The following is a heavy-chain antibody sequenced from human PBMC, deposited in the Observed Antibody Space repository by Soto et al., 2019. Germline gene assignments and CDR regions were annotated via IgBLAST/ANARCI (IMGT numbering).Heavy chain of an antibody. Sequence: QVQLQESGPGLVKPSLTLSLTCTVSGGSISSGDYYWSWIRQPPGKGLEWFGYIYDSGNTYYNPSLKSRVTISVDTSKNQFPLNPTSVTAADTAVYYCARGEMGTYYYGLDVWGQGTTVTVSS. J-gene: IGHJ6*02. CDR2: IYDSGNT. CDR1: GGSISSGDYY. D-gene: IGHD7-27*01. V-gene: IGHV4-30-4*01. CDR3: ARGEMGTYYYGLDV.